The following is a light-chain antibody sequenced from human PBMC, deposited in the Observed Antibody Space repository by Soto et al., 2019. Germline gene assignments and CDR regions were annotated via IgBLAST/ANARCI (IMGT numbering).Light chain of an antibody. J-gene: IGKJ1*01. Sequence: EIVLTQSPGTLSVSPGEGDPLSCRASQSVSSSNLAWYQQKPGQAPRLLIYGASTRATGIPARFSGSGSGTEFTLTISSLLSEDFAVYYCQQRSNWTFGQGTKVDIK. CDR3: QQRSNWT. CDR2: GAS. CDR1: QSVSSSN. V-gene: IGKV3-15*01.